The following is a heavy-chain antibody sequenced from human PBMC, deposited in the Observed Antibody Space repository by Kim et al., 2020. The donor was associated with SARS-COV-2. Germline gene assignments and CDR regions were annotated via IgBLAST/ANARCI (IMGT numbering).Heavy chain of an antibody. CDR3: ARGMFGDGFDV. D-gene: IGHD3-10*02. CDR1: GFSSSSYW. V-gene: IGHV3-74*01. CDR2: ISPDGSVT. J-gene: IGHJ6*02. Sequence: GGSLRLSCVASGFSSSSYWINWVRQPPGKGLEWVSRISPDGSVTHYADSVKGRLTMSRDSAENTLYLQMNSLSAEDMAVYYCARGMFGDGFDVWGQGTTVSVSS.